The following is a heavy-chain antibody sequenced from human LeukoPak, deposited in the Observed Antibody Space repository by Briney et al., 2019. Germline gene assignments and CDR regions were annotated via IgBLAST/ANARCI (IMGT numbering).Heavy chain of an antibody. V-gene: IGHV4-59*08. CDR2: IYYSGST. CDR3: ARRKYYGSGSYSNWFDP. Sequence: SETLSLTCTVSGGSISSYYWSWTRQPPGKGLEWIGYIYYSGSTNYNPSLKSRVTISVDTSKNQFSLKLSSVTAADTAVYYCARRKYYGSGSYSNWFDPWGQGTLVTVSS. D-gene: IGHD3-10*01. CDR1: GGSISSYY. J-gene: IGHJ5*02.